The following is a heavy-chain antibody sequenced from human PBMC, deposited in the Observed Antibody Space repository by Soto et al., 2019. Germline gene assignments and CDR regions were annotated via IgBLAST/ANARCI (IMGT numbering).Heavy chain of an antibody. CDR1: GGSFSGYY. CDR2: INHSGST. V-gene: IGHV4-34*01. CDR3: ARAGPIMVYAPYYYYGMDV. D-gene: IGHD2-8*01. Sequence: SETLSLTCAVYGGSFSGYYWSWIRQPPGKGLEWIGEINHSGSTNYNPSLKSRVTISVDTSKNQFSLKLSSVTAADTAVYYCARAGPIMVYAPYYYYGMDVWGQGTTGTVS. J-gene: IGHJ6*02.